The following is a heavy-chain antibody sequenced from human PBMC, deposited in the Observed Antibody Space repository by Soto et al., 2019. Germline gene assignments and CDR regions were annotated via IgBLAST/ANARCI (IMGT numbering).Heavy chain of an antibody. D-gene: IGHD3-16*02. Sequence: ASVKVSCKVSGYTVNELSINWVRQAPGKGLEWLGGFDTEDGVIIYAQKFQGRVTMTEDTSTDTAYMELSSLRSEDTAVYFCATGFWGNYRFDYWGQGTPVTVSS. CDR1: GYTVNELS. CDR2: FDTEDGVI. J-gene: IGHJ4*02. CDR3: ATGFWGNYRFDY. V-gene: IGHV1-24*01.